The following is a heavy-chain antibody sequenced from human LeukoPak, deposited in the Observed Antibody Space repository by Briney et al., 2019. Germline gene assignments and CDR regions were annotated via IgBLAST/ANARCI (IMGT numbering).Heavy chain of an antibody. CDR2: IYHSGST. CDR3: ARRTVVTGVYYFDY. V-gene: IGHV4-38-2*01. D-gene: IGHD4-23*01. Sequence: GSLRLSCAASGFTFSDYYMSWIRQAPGKGLEWIGSIYHSGSTYYNPSLKSRVTISVDTSKNQFSLKLSSVTAADTAVYYCARRTVVTGVYYFDYWGLGTLVTVSS. J-gene: IGHJ4*02. CDR1: GFTFSDYY.